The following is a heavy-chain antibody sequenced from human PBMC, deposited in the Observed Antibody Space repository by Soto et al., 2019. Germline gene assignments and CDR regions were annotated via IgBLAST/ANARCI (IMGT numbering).Heavy chain of an antibody. D-gene: IGHD5-18*01. CDR3: ARYTSSYGYFDY. CDR1: GGSISSSSYY. Sequence: SETLSLTCTVSGGSISSSSYYWGWIRQPPGKGLEWIGSIYYSGSTYYNPSLKSRVTISVDTSKNQLSLKLSSVTAADTAVYYCARYTSSYGYFDYWGQGTPVTVSS. J-gene: IGHJ4*02. CDR2: IYYSGST. V-gene: IGHV4-39*01.